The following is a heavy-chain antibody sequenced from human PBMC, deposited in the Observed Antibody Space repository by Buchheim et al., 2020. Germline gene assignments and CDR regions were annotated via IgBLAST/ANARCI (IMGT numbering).Heavy chain of an antibody. CDR1: GGSISSSCSY. CDR3: ARRKCSDGSGYYHLDS. V-gene: IGHV4-39*01. Sequence: QLQLQESGPGLVKPSETLSLTCTVAGGSISSSCSYWGWIRQPPGKGLEWIGTVSYSGSTFYNPSLKSRVTVSVDTSKSQFSLKLSSVTAADTAVYYCARRKCSDGSGYYHLDSWGQGIL. CDR2: VSYSGST. D-gene: IGHD3-22*01. J-gene: IGHJ4*02.